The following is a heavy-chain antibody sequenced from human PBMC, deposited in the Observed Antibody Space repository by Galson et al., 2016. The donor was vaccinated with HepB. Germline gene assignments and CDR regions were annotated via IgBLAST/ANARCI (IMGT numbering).Heavy chain of an antibody. D-gene: IGHD6-19*01. Sequence: SLRLSCATSGFTFTSFWMSWVRQAPGKGLEWVASIKQDESEKYYVDSVKGRFTISRDNAKNSLYLQMNRLRAEDTAVYYCARVALDNSAFDYWGQGTLVTVSS. V-gene: IGHV3-7*03. J-gene: IGHJ4*02. CDR1: GFTFTSFW. CDR2: IKQDESEK. CDR3: ARVALDNSAFDY.